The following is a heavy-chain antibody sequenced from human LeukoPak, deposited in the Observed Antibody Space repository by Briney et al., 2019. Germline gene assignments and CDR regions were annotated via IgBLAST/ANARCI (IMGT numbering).Heavy chain of an antibody. CDR2: ISGSGGST. CDR1: GFTFSSYA. Sequence: PGGSLRLSCAASGFTFSSYAMSWVRQAPGKGLEWVSAISGSGGSTYYADSVEGRFTISRDDAKNSLYLQVNSLRAEDTAVYYCARSLIPPTYSGNYIFHYYGMDVWGQGTTVTVSS. J-gene: IGHJ6*02. D-gene: IGHD1-26*01. CDR3: ARSLIPPTYSGNYIFHYYGMDV. V-gene: IGHV3-23*01.